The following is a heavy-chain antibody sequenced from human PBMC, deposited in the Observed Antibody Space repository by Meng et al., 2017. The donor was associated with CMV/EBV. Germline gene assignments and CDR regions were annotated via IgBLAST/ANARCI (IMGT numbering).Heavy chain of an antibody. CDR2: INHSGST. V-gene: IGHV4-34*01. CDR1: GGSFSGYY. D-gene: IGHD5-24*01. J-gene: IGHJ6*02. Sequence: SETLSLTCAVYGGSFSGYYWSWIRQPPGKGLEWIGEINHSGSTNYNPSLKSRVTISVDTSKNQFSLKLSSVTAADTAVYYCARGSTPSKRWVQLHYYYYGMDVWGQGTTVTVSS. CDR3: ARGSTPSKRWVQLHYYYYGMDV.